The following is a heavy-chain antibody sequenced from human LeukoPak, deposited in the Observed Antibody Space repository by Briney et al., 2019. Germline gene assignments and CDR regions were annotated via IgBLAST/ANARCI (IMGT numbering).Heavy chain of an antibody. CDR1: GFTFSSYS. J-gene: IGHJ4*02. CDR3: ARRDY. V-gene: IGHV3-48*04. CDR2: ISSSSSTI. Sequence: GGSLRLSCAASGFTFSSYSMNWVRQAPGKGLEWVSYISSSSSTIYYADSVKGRFTISRDNAKNSLYLQVNSLRAEDTAVYYCARRDYWGQGTLVTVSS.